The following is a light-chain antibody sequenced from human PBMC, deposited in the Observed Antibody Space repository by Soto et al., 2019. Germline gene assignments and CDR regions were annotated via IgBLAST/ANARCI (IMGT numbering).Light chain of an antibody. CDR3: QHTYITPTP. J-gene: IGKJ5*01. CDR2: AAS. V-gene: IGKV1-39*01. Sequence: DIQMTQSPSSLSASVGDRVTITCRASQSISSYLNWYQQKPGKAPKLLIYAASSLQSGVPSRFSGRGSGTDFTLTNSSLQPEDFATYYCQHTYITPTPFGQGTRLEIK. CDR1: QSISSY.